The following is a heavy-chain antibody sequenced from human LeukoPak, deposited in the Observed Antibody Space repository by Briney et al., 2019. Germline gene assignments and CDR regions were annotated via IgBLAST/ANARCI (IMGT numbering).Heavy chain of an antibody. Sequence: SETLSLTCTVSGGSISSSSYYWGWIRQPPGKGPEWIGSIYYSGSTYYNPSLKSRVTISVDTSKNQFSLKLSSVTAADTAVYYCARQAGGEAAFCYGGQGTLVTVSS. CDR2: IYYSGST. CDR1: GGSISSSSYY. V-gene: IGHV4-39*01. CDR3: ARQAGGEAAFCY. D-gene: IGHD3-3*01. J-gene: IGHJ4*02.